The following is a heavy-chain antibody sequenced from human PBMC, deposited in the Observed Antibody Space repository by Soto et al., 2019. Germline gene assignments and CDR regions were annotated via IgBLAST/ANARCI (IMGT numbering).Heavy chain of an antibody. Sequence: PGGSLRLPCAASGFTFSSYWMSCVRQAPGKGLEWVANIKQDGSEKYYVDSVKGRFTISRDNAKNSLCLQMNCLRAEDTAVYYCARDDFWSGFGYYYYYYGMDVWGQGTTVTVSS. CDR2: IKQDGSEK. D-gene: IGHD3-3*01. V-gene: IGHV3-7*01. CDR1: GFTFSSYW. J-gene: IGHJ6*02. CDR3: ARDDFWSGFGYYYYYYGMDV.